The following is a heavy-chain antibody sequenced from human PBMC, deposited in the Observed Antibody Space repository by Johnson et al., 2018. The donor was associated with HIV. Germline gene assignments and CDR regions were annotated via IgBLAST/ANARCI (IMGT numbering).Heavy chain of an antibody. CDR3: ARSCYYILTGYILRGNRDDALDI. Sequence: QVQLMESGGVVVQPGRSLRLSCAASGFTFSSYAMYWVRQAPGTGLEWVAVITYDGSNEYYADSVKGRFPISGAKSTNTLNLQMGSLRAEDMAVYYCARSCYYILTGYILRGNRDDALDIWGQGTMVTVSS. CDR2: ITYDGSNE. CDR1: GFTFSSYA. D-gene: IGHD3-9*01. J-gene: IGHJ3*02. V-gene: IGHV3-30*14.